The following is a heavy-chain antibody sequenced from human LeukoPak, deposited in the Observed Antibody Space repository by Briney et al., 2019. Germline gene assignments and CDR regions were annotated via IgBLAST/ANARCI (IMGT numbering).Heavy chain of an antibody. CDR1: GFTFSSYA. J-gene: IGHJ6*03. Sequence: PGGSLRLSCAASGFTFSSYAMSGVRQAPGKGLEWVSAISGSGGSTYYADSVKGRFTISRDNSKRLYLQMNSLRADDTAVYYCAKSEYYYYYYMDVWGKGTTVAVSS. CDR3: AKSEYYYYYYMDV. CDR2: ISGSGGST. V-gene: IGHV3-23*01.